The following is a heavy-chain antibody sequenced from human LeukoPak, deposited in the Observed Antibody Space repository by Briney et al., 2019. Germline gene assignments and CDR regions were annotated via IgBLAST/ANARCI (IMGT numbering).Heavy chain of an antibody. CDR1: GGSFSSYY. D-gene: IGHD6-19*01. Sequence: SETLSLTCTVSGGSFSSYYWSWVRQPPGKGLEWIGYIYHTGSTNYNPSLKNRVSISVDTSKKQLSLKLTSVTAADTAVYYWAGVLQWLSFDNWGQGTLVTVSS. CDR2: IYHTGST. J-gene: IGHJ4*02. V-gene: IGHV4-59*01. CDR3: AGVLQWLSFDN.